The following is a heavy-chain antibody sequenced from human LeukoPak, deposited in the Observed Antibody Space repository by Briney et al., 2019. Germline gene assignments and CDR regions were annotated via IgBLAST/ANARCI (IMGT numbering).Heavy chain of an antibody. CDR1: GYTFTGYY. V-gene: IGHV1-18*04. Sequence: ASVKVSCKASGYTFTGYYMHWVRQAPGQGLEWMGWISAYNGNTNYAQKLQGRVTMTTDTSTSTAYMELRSPRSDDTAVYYCVRESGGYYGGAFDYWGQGTLVTVSS. J-gene: IGHJ4*02. D-gene: IGHD3-22*01. CDR3: VRESGGYYGGAFDY. CDR2: ISAYNGNT.